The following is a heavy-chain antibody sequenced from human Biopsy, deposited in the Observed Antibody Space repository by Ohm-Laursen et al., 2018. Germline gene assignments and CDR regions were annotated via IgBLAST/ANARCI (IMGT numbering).Heavy chain of an antibody. D-gene: IGHD4-17*01. Sequence: GTLSLTWAVSRGSISSYYWGWIRQPPGKGLEWIGSISYTGSTHDNPSLTSRVTISVDTSKNQFSLKLYSLTAADTAVYYCARHGVYGDLRMDYWGQGTLVTVSS. CDR1: RGSISSYY. CDR3: ARHGVYGDLRMDY. CDR2: ISYTGST. V-gene: IGHV4-39*01. J-gene: IGHJ4*02.